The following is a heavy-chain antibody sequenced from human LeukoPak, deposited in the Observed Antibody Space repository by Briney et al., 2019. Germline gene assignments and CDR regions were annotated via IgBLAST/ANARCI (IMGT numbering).Heavy chain of an antibody. Sequence: ASVKVSCKASGYTFTSYYMHWVRQAPGQGLEWMGIINPSGASTSYAQKFQGRVTMTRDTSTSTVYMELSSLRSEDTAVYYCAREGSVGGADTVGSGSYRAFDIWGQGTMVTVSS. D-gene: IGHD3-10*01. J-gene: IGHJ3*02. CDR1: GYTFTSYY. CDR2: INPSGAST. V-gene: IGHV1-46*01. CDR3: AREGSVGGADTVGSGSYRAFDI.